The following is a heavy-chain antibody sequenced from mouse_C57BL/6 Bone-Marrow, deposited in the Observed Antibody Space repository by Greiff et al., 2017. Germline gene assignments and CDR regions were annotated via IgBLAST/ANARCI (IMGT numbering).Heavy chain of an antibody. J-gene: IGHJ2*01. Sequence: VQLQQSGPELVKPGASVKISCKASGYSFTGYYMNWVKQSPEKSLEWIGEINPSTGGTTYNQKFKAKATLTVDKSSSTAYMQLKSLTSADSAVXYCARRYYDYDGFDYWGQGTTLTVSS. CDR2: INPSTGGT. CDR1: GYSFTGYY. V-gene: IGHV1-42*01. D-gene: IGHD2-4*01. CDR3: ARRYYDYDGFDY.